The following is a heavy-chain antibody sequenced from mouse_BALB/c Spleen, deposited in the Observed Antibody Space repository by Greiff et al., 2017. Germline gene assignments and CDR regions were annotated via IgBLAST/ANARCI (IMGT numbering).Heavy chain of an antibody. CDR2: ISYSGST. Sequence: EAKLQESGPSLVKPSQTLSLTCSVTGDSITSGYWNWIRKFPGNKLEYMGYISYSGSTYYNPSLKSRISITRDTSKNQYYLQLNSVTTEDTATYYCARVSSGYGGFAYWGQGTLVTVSA. CDR1: GDSITSGY. D-gene: IGHD3-1*01. J-gene: IGHJ3*01. V-gene: IGHV3-8*02. CDR3: ARVSSGYGGFAY.